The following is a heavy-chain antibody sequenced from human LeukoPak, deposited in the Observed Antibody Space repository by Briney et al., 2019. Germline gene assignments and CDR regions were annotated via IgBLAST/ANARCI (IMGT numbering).Heavy chain of an antibody. Sequence: ASVKVSCKASGYTFTGYYMHWVRQAPGQGLEWMGWINPNSGGTNYAQKFQGRVTMTRDTSISTAYMELRSLRSDDTAVYYCVRELGGTYSIDYWGQGTLVTVSS. D-gene: IGHD6-19*01. CDR1: GYTFTGYY. CDR3: VRELGGTYSIDY. J-gene: IGHJ4*02. V-gene: IGHV1-2*02. CDR2: INPNSGGT.